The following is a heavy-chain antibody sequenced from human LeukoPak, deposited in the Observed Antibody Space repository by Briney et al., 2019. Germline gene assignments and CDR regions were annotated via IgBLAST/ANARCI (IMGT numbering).Heavy chain of an antibody. CDR2: IYTSGST. V-gene: IGHV4-4*08. D-gene: IGHD3-22*01. J-gene: IGHJ4*02. Sequence: SETLSLTCTVSGGSISSYYWSWIRQPAGKGLEWIGCIYTSGSTNYNPSLKSRVTISVDTSKNQFSLKLNSVTAADTAVYFCGRLDDYDYSAWWGQGTLVTVSS. CDR3: GRLDDYDYSAW. CDR1: GGSISSYY.